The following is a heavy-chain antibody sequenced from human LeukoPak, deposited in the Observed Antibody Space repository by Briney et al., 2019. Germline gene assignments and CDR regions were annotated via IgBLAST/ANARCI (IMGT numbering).Heavy chain of an antibody. V-gene: IGHV1-46*01. D-gene: IGHD5-12*01. Sequence: ASVKVSCKASGYTFTSYYMHWVRQAPGQGLEWMGIINPSGGSTSYAQKFQGRVTMTRDMSTSTVYMELSSLRSEDTAVYYCARMDIVATIDYWGQGTLVTVSS. J-gene: IGHJ4*02. CDR1: GYTFTSYY. CDR2: INPSGGST. CDR3: ARMDIVATIDY.